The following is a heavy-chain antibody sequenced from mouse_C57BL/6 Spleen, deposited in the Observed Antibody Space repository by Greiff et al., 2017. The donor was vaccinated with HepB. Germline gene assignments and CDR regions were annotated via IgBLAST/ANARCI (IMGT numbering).Heavy chain of an antibody. V-gene: IGHV1-42*01. Sequence: VQLKESGPELVKPGASVKISCKASGYSFTGYYMNWVKQSPEKSLEWIGEINPSTGGTTYNQKFKAKATLTVDKSSSTAYMQLKSLTSEDSAVYDCARAYYGNYFDYWGQGTTLTVSS. J-gene: IGHJ2*01. D-gene: IGHD2-10*01. CDR2: INPSTGGT. CDR3: ARAYYGNYFDY. CDR1: GYSFTGYY.